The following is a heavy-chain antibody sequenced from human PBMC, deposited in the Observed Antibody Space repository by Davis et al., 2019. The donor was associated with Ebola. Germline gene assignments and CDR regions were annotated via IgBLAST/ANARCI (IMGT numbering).Heavy chain of an antibody. CDR1: GGTFSRYT. CDR2: ISAYNGNT. D-gene: IGHD3-22*01. V-gene: IGHV1-18*01. J-gene: IGHJ4*02. CDR3: ARVGYYYDSSGYYSTFDY. Sequence: ASVKVSCKPSGGTFSRYTISWVRQAPGQGLEWMGWISAYNGNTNYAQKFQGRVTMTEDTSTDTAYMELSSLRSEDTAVYYCARVGYYYDSSGYYSTFDYWGQGTLVTVSS.